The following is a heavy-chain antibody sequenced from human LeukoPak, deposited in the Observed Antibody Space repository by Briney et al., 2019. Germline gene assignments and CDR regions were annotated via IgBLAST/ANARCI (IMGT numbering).Heavy chain of an antibody. CDR2: IYYSGST. J-gene: IGHJ6*03. Sequence: SETLSLTCTVSGGSISSGDYYWSWIRQPPGKGLEWIGYIYYSGSTYYNPSLKGRVTISVDTSKNQFSLKLSSVTAADTAVYYCASMPYDFWSGYGYYYMDVWGKGTTVTVSS. V-gene: IGHV4-30-4*08. CDR1: GGSISSGDYY. D-gene: IGHD3-3*01. CDR3: ASMPYDFWSGYGYYYMDV.